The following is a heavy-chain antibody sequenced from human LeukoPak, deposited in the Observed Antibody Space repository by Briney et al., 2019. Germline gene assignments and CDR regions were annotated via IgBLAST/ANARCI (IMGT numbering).Heavy chain of an antibody. CDR1: GYTFTSYG. V-gene: IGHV1-18*01. CDR3: ARRPRPSMYYYDSSGYYYADY. J-gene: IGHJ4*02. Sequence: ASVKVSCKASGYTFTSYGISWVRQAPGQGLEWMGWISAYNGNTNYAQKLQGRVTMTTDTSTSTAYMELRSLRSDDTAVYYCARRPRPSMYYYDSSGYYYADYWGQGTLVTVSS. D-gene: IGHD3-22*01. CDR2: ISAYNGNT.